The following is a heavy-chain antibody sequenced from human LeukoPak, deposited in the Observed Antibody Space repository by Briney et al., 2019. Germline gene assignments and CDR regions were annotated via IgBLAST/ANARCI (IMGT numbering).Heavy chain of an antibody. CDR1: GFTFSSYG. CDR3: AKEIAAAATGYFQH. Sequence: GRSLRLSCAASGFTFSSYGMHWVRQAPGKGLEWVSAISGSGGSTYYADSVKGRFTISRDNSKNTLYLQMNSLRAEDTAVYYCAKEIAAAATGYFQHWGQGTLVTVSS. V-gene: IGHV3-23*01. D-gene: IGHD6-13*01. CDR2: ISGSGGST. J-gene: IGHJ1*01.